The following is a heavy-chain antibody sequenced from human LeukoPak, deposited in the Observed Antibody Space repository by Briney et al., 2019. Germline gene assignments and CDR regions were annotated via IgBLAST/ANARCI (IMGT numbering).Heavy chain of an antibody. CDR2: ISYSGST. J-gene: IGHJ4*02. V-gene: IGHV4-39*01. Sequence: SETLSLTGTVSGGSISSSINYWGWIRQPPGKGLEWIGTISYSGSTYYKPSLKSRVTISVDTSKNQFSLKLSSVTAADTAVYYCARLTPYSGSPLGDYWGQGTLVTVSS. CDR3: ARLTPYSGSPLGDY. CDR1: GGSISSSINY. D-gene: IGHD1-26*01.